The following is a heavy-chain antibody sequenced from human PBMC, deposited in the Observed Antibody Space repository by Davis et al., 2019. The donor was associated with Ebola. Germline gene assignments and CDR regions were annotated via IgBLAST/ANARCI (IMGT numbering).Heavy chain of an antibody. D-gene: IGHD4-17*01. Sequence: SETLSLTCAVYGGSFSGYYWSWIRQPPGKGLEWIGEINHSGSTNYNPSLKSRVTISVDTSKNQFSLKLSSVTAADTAVYYCARGYYGDRFDYWGQGTLVTVSS. CDR1: GGSFSGYY. CDR3: ARGYYGDRFDY. J-gene: IGHJ4*02. CDR2: INHSGST. V-gene: IGHV4-34*01.